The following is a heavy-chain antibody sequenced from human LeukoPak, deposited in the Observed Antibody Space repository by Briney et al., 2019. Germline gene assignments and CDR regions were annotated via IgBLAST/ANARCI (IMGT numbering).Heavy chain of an antibody. J-gene: IGHJ4*02. CDR3: ARQTGSGLFILP. D-gene: IGHD3/OR15-3a*01. CDR2: IYYSGST. V-gene: IGHV4-39*07. Sequence: SETLSLTCTVSGGSISSTSYYWGWIRQPPGKGLEWIGSIYYSGSTYYNPSLKSRVTISVDTSKNQFSLKLSSVTAADTAVYYCARQTGSGLFILPGGQGTLVTVSS. CDR1: GGSISSTSYY.